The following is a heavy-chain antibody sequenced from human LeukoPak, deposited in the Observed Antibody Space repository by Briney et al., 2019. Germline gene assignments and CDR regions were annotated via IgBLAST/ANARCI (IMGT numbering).Heavy chain of an antibody. D-gene: IGHD6-13*01. J-gene: IGHJ4*02. V-gene: IGHV4-39*01. CDR2: IYYTGSA. CDR3: ARHLGSSSWFDY. CDR1: GGSISSTSYY. Sequence: SETLSLTCTVSGGSISSTSYYWGWVRQPPGKGLEWIGGIYYTGSAYYNPALKSRVTISVDTSKNQFSLKLSSVTAADTAVYYCARHLGSSSWFDYWGQGTLVTVSS.